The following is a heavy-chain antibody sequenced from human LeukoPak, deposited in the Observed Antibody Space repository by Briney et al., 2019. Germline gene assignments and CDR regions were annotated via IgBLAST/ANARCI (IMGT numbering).Heavy chain of an antibody. Sequence: GGSLRLSCAASGFTFSDHYMDWVRQAPGKGLEWVGRSKNKANSYITQYAAFVQGGFTISRDDSKNSLYLQINSLKTEDTAVYYCARDDGGQGDYWGQGTLVTVSS. CDR1: GFTFSDHY. V-gene: IGHV3-72*01. J-gene: IGHJ4*02. CDR2: SKNKANSYIT. CDR3: ARDDGGQGDY. D-gene: IGHD2-15*01.